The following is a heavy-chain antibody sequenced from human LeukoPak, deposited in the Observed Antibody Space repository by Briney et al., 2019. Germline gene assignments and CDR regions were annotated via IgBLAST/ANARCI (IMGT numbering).Heavy chain of an antibody. CDR1: GGSISSSSYY. CDR3: ARTAGYSYGYYYYYYYMDV. D-gene: IGHD5-18*01. Sequence: SETLSLACTVSGGSISSSSYYWGWIRQPPGKGLEWIGGIYYSGSTYYNRSLKGRVTITVDTSKNQFSLKLSSVTAADTAVYYCARTAGYSYGYYYYYYYMDVWSKGTTVTVSS. CDR2: IYYSGST. J-gene: IGHJ6*03. V-gene: IGHV4-39*01.